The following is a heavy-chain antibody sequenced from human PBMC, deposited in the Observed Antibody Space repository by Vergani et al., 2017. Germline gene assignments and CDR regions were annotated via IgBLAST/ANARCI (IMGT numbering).Heavy chain of an antibody. V-gene: IGHV4-59*01. Sequence: QVQLQESGPGLVKPSETLSLTCTVSGGSISSYYWSWIRQPPGKGLEWIGYIYYSGSTNYNPSLKSRVTITVDTSKKHFSLKLSSVTAADTAVYYCARGGVWFGETDYWGQGTLVTVSS. CDR3: ARGGVWFGETDY. J-gene: IGHJ4*02. CDR1: GGSISSYY. D-gene: IGHD3-10*01. CDR2: IYYSGST.